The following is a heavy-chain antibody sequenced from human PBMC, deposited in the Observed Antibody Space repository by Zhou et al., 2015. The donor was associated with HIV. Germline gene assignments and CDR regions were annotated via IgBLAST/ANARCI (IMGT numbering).Heavy chain of an antibody. V-gene: IGHV3-30*03. CDR2: ISYDGSNK. Sequence: QVQLVQSGGGVVQPGRSLRLSCAASGFTFSSYGMHWVRQAPGKGLEWVAVISYDGSNKYYADSVKGRFTISRDNARKSLILQMTSLRAEDTAIYYCARHLNSYDSSGQLGSWGQGTLVTVSS. D-gene: IGHD3-22*01. J-gene: IGHJ5*02. CDR3: ARHLNSYDSSGQLGS. CDR1: GFTFSSYG.